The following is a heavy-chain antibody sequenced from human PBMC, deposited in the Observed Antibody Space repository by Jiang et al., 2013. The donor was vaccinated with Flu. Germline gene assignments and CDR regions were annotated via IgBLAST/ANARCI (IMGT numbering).Heavy chain of an antibody. CDR1: GYTFTSYY. CDR3: ARGGSRGSTAGLRLAYYYDSSGYYH. D-gene: IGHD3-22*01. V-gene: IGHV1-46*01. CDR2: INPSGGST. J-gene: IGHJ5*02. Sequence: GAEVKKPGASVKVSCKASGYTFTSYYMHWVRQAPGQGLEWMGIINPSGGSTSYAQKFQGRVTMTRDTSTSTVYMELSSLRSEDTAVYYCARGGSRGSTAGLRLAYYYDSSGYYHWGQGTLVTVSS.